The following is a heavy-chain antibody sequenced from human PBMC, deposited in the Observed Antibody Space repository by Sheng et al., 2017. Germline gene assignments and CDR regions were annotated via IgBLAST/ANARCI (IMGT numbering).Heavy chain of an antibody. CDR1: GFTVYTNF. V-gene: IGHV3-53*01. Sequence: EVQLVESGGGLIQPGGSLRLSCAASGFTVYTNFMSWVRQAPGKGLEWVSVVYSGGRTYYADSVKGRFTISRDNARNSLSLQMNSLRGEDTAVYYCARDGLLHSYGQGYLDYWGQGALVTVSS. J-gene: IGHJ4*02. CDR3: ARDGLLHSYGQGYLDY. D-gene: IGHD5-18*01. CDR2: VYSGGRT.